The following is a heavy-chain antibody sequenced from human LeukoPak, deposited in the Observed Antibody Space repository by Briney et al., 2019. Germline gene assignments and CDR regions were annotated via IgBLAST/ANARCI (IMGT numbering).Heavy chain of an antibody. V-gene: IGHV1-69*04. CDR1: GGTFSSYA. CDR3: AREPQGSYGYFGHFDY. CDR2: IIPILGIA. Sequence: SVKVSCKASGGTFSSYAISWVRQAPGQGLEWMGRIIPILGIANYAQKFQGRATITADKSTSTAYMELSSLRSEDTAVYYCAREPQGSYGYFGHFDYWGQGTLVTVSS. J-gene: IGHJ4*02. D-gene: IGHD5-18*01.